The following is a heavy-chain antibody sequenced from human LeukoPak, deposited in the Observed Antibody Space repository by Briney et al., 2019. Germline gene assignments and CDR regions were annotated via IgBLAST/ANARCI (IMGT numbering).Heavy chain of an antibody. CDR1: GFTFSSYA. CDR3: AKGRYSGSYPGYFDY. V-gene: IGHV3-23*01. D-gene: IGHD1-26*01. Sequence: GGSLRLSCAASGFTFSSYAMSWVRQAPGKGLEWFSVISGSGGSTYYADSVKGRFTISRDNSKNTLYLQMNSLRAEDTAVYYCAKGRYSGSYPGYFDYWGQGTLVTVSS. J-gene: IGHJ4*02. CDR2: ISGSGGST.